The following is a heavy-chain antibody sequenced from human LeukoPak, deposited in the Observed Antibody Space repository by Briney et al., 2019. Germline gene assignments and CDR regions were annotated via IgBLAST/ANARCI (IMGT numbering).Heavy chain of an antibody. CDR2: SIPILGIA. J-gene: IGHJ4*02. D-gene: IGHD2-15*01. Sequence: ASGKVSCKAYVGTFSSYAISWVRQAPGQGLEWMGRSIPILGIANYAQKFQGRVTITAEKSTSPAYMELSSLRSEDPAVYYCAREGGVVVVVAATYYFDYWGQGTLVPVSS. CDR3: AREGGVVVVVAATYYFDY. CDR1: VGTFSSYA. V-gene: IGHV1-69*04.